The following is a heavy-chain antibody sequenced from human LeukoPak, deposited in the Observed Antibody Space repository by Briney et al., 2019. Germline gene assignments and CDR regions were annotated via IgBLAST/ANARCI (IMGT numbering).Heavy chain of an antibody. CDR1: GIVFSAYG. J-gene: IGHJ4*02. CDR3: AKYTGDYYDSSGYQDYFDY. V-gene: IGHV3-30*02. CDR2: IRYDGISK. D-gene: IGHD3-22*01. Sequence: GGSLRLSCAASGIVFSAYGMHWVRQAPGKGLEWVAFIRYDGISKYYADSVKGRFTISRDNSKNTLYLQMNSLRAEDTAVYYCAKYTGDYYDSSGYQDYFDYWGQGTLVTVSS.